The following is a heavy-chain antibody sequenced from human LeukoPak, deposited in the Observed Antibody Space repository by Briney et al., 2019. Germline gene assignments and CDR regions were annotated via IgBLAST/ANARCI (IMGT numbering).Heavy chain of an antibody. CDR2: IRYDGSNK. CDR1: EFTFNSYG. CDR3: ARGPSGYHNT. V-gene: IGHV3-30*02. D-gene: IGHD5-12*01. Sequence: GGSLRLSCAASEFTFNSYGMHWVRQAPGKGLEWVAFIRYDGSNKYYADSVKGRFTISRDNSKHTLYLQMNSLRAEDTAVYYCARGPSGYHNTGGQGTLVTVSS. J-gene: IGHJ4*02.